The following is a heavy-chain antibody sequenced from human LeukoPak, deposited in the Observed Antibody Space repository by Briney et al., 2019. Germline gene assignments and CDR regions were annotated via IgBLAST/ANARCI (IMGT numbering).Heavy chain of an antibody. CDR1: GFTFSSFW. CDR3: ARGHYGMDV. V-gene: IGHV3-7*03. J-gene: IGHJ6*04. CDR2: IKQDGSEK. Sequence: GGSLRLSCAASGFTFSSFWMSWVRLAPGKGLEWVAYIKQDGSEKSYVDSVRGRFAISRDNAENSLYLQINSLRAEDTAVYYCARGHYGMDVWGKGTTVTVSS.